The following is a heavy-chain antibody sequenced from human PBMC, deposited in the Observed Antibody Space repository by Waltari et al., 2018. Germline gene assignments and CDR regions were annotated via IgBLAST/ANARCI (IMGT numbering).Heavy chain of an antibody. CDR3: AGTAPFDY. Sequence: QVQLQQWGAGLLKPSETLSLTCAVYGGSFSGYYWSWIRQPPGKGLEWSGEIIHCGSTNYNPSLKRRVTISVGTSKNQFSLKLSSVTAADTAVYYCAGTAPFDYLGQGTLVTVSS. CDR2: IIHCGST. J-gene: IGHJ4*02. CDR1: GGSFSGYY. V-gene: IGHV4-34*12. D-gene: IGHD6-13*01.